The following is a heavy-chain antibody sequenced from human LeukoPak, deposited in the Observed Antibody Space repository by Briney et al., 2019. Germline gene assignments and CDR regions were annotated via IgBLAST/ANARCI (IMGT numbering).Heavy chain of an antibody. V-gene: IGHV3-23*01. CDR2: ISGSGGST. D-gene: IGHD6-6*01. Sequence: GGSLRLSCAASGFTFSSYAMGWVRQAPGKGLEWVSAISGSGGSTYYADSVKGRFTISRDNSKNTLYLQMNSLRAEDTAVYYCARDTPMLVAHPNWFDPWGQGTLVTVSS. CDR1: GFTFSSYA. CDR3: ARDTPMLVAHPNWFDP. J-gene: IGHJ5*02.